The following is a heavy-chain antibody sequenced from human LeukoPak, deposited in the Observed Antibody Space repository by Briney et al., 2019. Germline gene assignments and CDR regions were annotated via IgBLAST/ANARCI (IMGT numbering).Heavy chain of an antibody. J-gene: IGHJ3*02. CDR1: GFTFSSYA. D-gene: IGHD2-8*01. CDR3: AKDLPSMDAFDI. V-gene: IGHV3-30-3*01. CDR2: ISYDGSNK. Sequence: GRSLRLSCAASGFTFSSYAMHWVRQAPGKGLEWVAVISYDGSNKYYADSVKGRFTISRDNSKNTLYLQMNSLRAEDTAVYYCAKDLPSMDAFDIWGQGTMVTVSS.